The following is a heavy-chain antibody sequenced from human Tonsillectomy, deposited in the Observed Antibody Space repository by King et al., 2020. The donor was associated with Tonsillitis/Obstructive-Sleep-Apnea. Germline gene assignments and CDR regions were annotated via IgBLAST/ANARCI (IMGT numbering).Heavy chain of an antibody. CDR2: IYDDGST. CDR3: ARLAPPYYMDV. V-gene: IGHV4-34*01. Sequence: VQLQQWGAGLLKPSETLSLTCAVYGGSFSGYYWSWIRQPPGKGLEYIGYIYDDGSTYYNPSLKSLVTISADASKNQFSLKLNSVTAADTAVYFCARLAPPYYMDVWGKGTTVTVS. CDR1: GGSFSGYY. J-gene: IGHJ6*03.